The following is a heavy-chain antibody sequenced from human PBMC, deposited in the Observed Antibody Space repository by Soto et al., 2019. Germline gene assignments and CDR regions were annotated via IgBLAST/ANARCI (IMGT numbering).Heavy chain of an antibody. V-gene: IGHV5-51*01. Sequence: PGESLKISCKGSGYTFNSYWIAWLRQMPGQVLEWMAIIYPGDSGTRYSPSFQGQVSSSVDRSTNIAYLQWTSLKASDTGIYFCARLPRDDNNTGFRGVFDYWGQGTLVTVSS. CDR1: GYTFNSYW. CDR3: ARLPRDDNNTGFRGVFDY. J-gene: IGHJ4*02. CDR2: IYPGDSGT. D-gene: IGHD3-16*01.